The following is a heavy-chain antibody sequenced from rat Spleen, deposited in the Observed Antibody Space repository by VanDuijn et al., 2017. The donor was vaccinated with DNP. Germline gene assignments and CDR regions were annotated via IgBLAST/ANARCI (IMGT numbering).Heavy chain of an antibody. D-gene: IGHD1-3*01. CDR1: GFTFSNYD. CDR3: ARALVATRAMDA. CDR2: ISTSGGST. V-gene: IGHV5-25*01. Sequence: EVQLVESGGGLVQPGRSLKLSCAASGFTFSNYDMAWVRQAPTKGLEWVASISTSGGSTYYRDSVKGRFTVSRDNAKSTLYLQMDSLRSEDTATYYCARALVATRAMDAWGQGTSVTVSS. J-gene: IGHJ4*01.